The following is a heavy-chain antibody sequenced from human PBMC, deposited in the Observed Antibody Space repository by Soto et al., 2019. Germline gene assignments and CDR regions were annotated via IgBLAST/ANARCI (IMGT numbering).Heavy chain of an antibody. CDR2: IYYTGST. Sequence: QVQLQESGPGLVKPSQTLSLTCAVSGGTTNSGGYYWGWIRQHPGEGLEWIGNIYYTGSTSYNPSVKSRVCISIDKSKNQFSLILSSATAADTGLYYCARFCFSTTFPGYTFHVWGQGTMVTVSS. CDR1: GGTTNSGGYY. CDR3: ARFCFSTTFPGYTFHV. D-gene: IGHD2-2*01. V-gene: IGHV4-31*11. J-gene: IGHJ3*01.